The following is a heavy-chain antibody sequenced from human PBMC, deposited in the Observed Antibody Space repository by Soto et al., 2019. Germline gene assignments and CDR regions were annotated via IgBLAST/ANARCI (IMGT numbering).Heavy chain of an antibody. CDR3: ARWSYLDY. CDR1: GFSFGSYA. D-gene: IGHD3-3*01. CDR2: ISGSDGKT. V-gene: IGHV3-23*01. J-gene: IGHJ4*02. Sequence: SLRLSCAASGFSFGSYALSWVRQAPGKGLEWVSTISGSDGKTFYADSVKGRFSISRDTSQNTLYLQMNSLRADDTAIYYCARWSYLDYWGQGTRVTVSS.